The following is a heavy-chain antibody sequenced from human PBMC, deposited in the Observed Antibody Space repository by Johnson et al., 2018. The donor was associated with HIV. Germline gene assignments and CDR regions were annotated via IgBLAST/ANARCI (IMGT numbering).Heavy chain of an antibody. CDR2: IKQDGSEK. CDR3: AKPSTESAFDI. D-gene: IGHD1-1*01. Sequence: VQLVESGGGLVQPGGSLRLSCAASGFTFSSYWMSWVRQAPGKGLEWVANIKQDGSEKYYVDSVKGRFTISRDNAKNTLYLQMNSLIAEDTAVYYCAKPSTESAFDIWGQGTMVTVSS. CDR1: GFTFSSYW. V-gene: IGHV3-7*01. J-gene: IGHJ3*02.